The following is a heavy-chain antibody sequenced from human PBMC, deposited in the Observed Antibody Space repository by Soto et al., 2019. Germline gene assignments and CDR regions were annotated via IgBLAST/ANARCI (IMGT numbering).Heavy chain of an antibody. CDR1: GSSIRNYY. D-gene: IGHD5-18*01. V-gene: IGHV4-59*01. J-gene: IGHJ5*02. Sequence: SETLSHTCTVSGSSIRNYYRSWIRQPPGRGLEWIGHIFYSGSTNYNPALKSRVTISVDTSKSQFSLKLSSVTAADTAVYYCAIDSGYNYGYFRWFDPWDQGTLVTVSS. CDR3: AIDSGYNYGYFRWFDP. CDR2: IFYSGST.